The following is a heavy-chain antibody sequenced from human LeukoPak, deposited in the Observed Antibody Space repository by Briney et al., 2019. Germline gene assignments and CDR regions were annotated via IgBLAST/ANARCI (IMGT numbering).Heavy chain of an antibody. D-gene: IGHD5-18*01. CDR3: ARGRGLYSYGSYYFDY. V-gene: IGHV4-34*01. CDR2: INHSGST. CDR1: GGSFSGYY. J-gene: IGHJ4*02. Sequence: SETLPLTCAVYGGSFSGYYWSWIRQPPGKGLEWIGEINHSGSTNYNPSLKSRVTISVDTSKNQFSLKLSSVTAADTAVYYCARGRGLYSYGSYYFDYWGQGTLVTVSS.